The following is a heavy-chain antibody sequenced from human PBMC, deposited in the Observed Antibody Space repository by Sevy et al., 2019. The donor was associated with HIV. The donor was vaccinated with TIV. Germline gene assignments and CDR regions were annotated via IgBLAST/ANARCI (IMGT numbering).Heavy chain of an antibody. CDR2: ISAYNGNT. J-gene: IGHJ3*02. Sequence: ASVKVSCEASGYTFTSYGISWVRQAPGQGLEWMGWISAYNGNTNYAQKLQGRVTMTTDTSTSTAYMELRSLRSDDTAVYYCARASSYYDRRHAFDIWGQGTMVTVSS. D-gene: IGHD3-22*01. CDR3: ARASSYYDRRHAFDI. V-gene: IGHV1-18*04. CDR1: GYTFTSYG.